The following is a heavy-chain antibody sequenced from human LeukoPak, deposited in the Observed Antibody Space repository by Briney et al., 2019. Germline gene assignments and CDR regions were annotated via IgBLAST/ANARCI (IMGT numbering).Heavy chain of an antibody. CDR2: IYHSGST. V-gene: IGHV4-38-2*02. CDR1: GYSISSGYY. J-gene: IGHJ6*03. D-gene: IGHD3-22*01. Sequence: SETLSLTCTVSGYSISSGYYWGWIRQPPGKGLEWIGSIYHSGSTYYNPSLKSRVTISVDTSKNQFSLKLSSVTAADTAVYYCARDSPMIVVDPYYYYMDVWGKGTTVTVSS. CDR3: ARDSPMIVVDPYYYYMDV.